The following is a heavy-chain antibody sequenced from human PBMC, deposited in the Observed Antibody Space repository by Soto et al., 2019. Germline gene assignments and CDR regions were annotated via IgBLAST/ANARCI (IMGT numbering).Heavy chain of an antibody. V-gene: IGHV3-74*01. CDR1: GFTFSSYW. Sequence: GGSLRLSCAASGFTFSSYWMHWVRQAPGKGLVWVSRINSDGSSTSYADSVKGRFTISRDNAKNTLYLQMNSLRAEDTAVYYCARDLYGAAAGTKYDYWGQGTLVTVSS. D-gene: IGHD6-13*01. J-gene: IGHJ4*02. CDR3: ARDLYGAAAGTKYDY. CDR2: INSDGSST.